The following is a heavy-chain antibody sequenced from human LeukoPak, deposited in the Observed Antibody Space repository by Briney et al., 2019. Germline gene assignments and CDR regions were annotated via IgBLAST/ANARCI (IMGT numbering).Heavy chain of an antibody. CDR3: ARRTPYSSSWSRRVYGMDV. V-gene: IGHV1-18*01. D-gene: IGHD6-13*01. Sequence: ASVKVSCKASGYTFTSYGISWVRQAPGQGLEWMGWISAYNGNTNYAQKLQGRVTITTDTSTSTAYMELRSLRSDDTAVYYCARRTPYSSSWSRRVYGMDVWGQGTTVTVSS. CDR2: ISAYNGNT. J-gene: IGHJ6*02. CDR1: GYTFTSYG.